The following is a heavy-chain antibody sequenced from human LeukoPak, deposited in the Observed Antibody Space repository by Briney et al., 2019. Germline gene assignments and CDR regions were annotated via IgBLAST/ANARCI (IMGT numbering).Heavy chain of an antibody. D-gene: IGHD2-2*01. J-gene: IGHJ4*02. CDR3: ARADCSSTSCYAAFDY. CDR2: ISSSSSYI. Sequence: PGGSLRLSCAASGFTFSSYSMNWVRQAPGKGLEWVSSISSSSSYIYYADSVKGRFTISRDNAKNSLYLQMNSLRAEDTAVYYCARADCSSTSCYAAFDYWGQGTLVTVSS. V-gene: IGHV3-21*01. CDR1: GFTFSSYS.